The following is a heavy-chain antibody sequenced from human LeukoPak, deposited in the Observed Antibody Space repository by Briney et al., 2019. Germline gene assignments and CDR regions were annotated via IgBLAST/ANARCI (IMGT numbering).Heavy chain of an antibody. CDR3: TKEGGPMSATTERYSFDH. J-gene: IGHJ4*02. V-gene: IGHV3-23*01. CDR2: ITAGGGNK. Sequence: GGSLRLSCAASGFTLSTYSMSWVRQAPGKGLEWVSTITAGGGNKDYADSVKGRFTISRDNSKNTVYLQMNSLRADDTAVYYCTKEGGPMSATTERYSFDHWGRGTLVTVSS. CDR1: GFTLSTYS. D-gene: IGHD4-17*01.